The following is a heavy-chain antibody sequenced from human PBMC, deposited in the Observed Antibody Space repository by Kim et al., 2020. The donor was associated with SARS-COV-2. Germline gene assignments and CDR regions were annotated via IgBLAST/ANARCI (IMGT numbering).Heavy chain of an antibody. D-gene: IGHD6-19*01. Sequence: YADAVKGRVTRSSDSARNSLYLQMNSLRAEDTALNHCARETGSGWYYFDYWGQGTLVTVSS. J-gene: IGHJ4*02. V-gene: IGHV3-20*01. CDR3: ARETGSGWYYFDY.